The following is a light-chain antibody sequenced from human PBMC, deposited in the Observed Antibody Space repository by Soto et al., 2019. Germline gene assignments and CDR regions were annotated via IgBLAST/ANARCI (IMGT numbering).Light chain of an antibody. V-gene: IGKV3-20*01. CDR2: GAS. J-gene: IGKJ1*01. CDR3: LQYDSSPWT. Sequence: EIVLTQSPGTLSLSPGERATLSCRASQSVSSSFLAWYQQKPGQAPRLLIYGASSRATDIPDRFSGSGSGTDFTLTISRLEPEDFAVYYCLQYDSSPWTFGQGTKAEIK. CDR1: QSVSSSF.